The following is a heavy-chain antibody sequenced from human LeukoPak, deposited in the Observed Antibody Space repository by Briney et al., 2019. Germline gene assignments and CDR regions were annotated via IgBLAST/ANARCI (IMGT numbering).Heavy chain of an antibody. CDR1: GYTFTSYG. V-gene: IGHV1-8*02. Sequence: ASVKVSCKASGYTFTSYGISWVRQAPGQGLEWMGWMNPITGNTGHPQKFQGRVTMTRDSSINTAYMDLTNLRSDDTAVYYCARGQSGRRFLADYWGQGTLVTVSS. CDR2: MNPITGNT. J-gene: IGHJ4*02. D-gene: IGHD3-3*01. CDR3: ARGQSGRRFLADY.